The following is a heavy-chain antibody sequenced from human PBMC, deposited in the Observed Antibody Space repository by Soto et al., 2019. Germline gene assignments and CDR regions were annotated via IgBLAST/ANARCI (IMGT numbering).Heavy chain of an antibody. CDR2: ITASGAST. V-gene: IGHV3-23*01. D-gene: IGHD6-13*01. Sequence: GGSLRLPCAASQFTFSIYAMSWVRQAPGKGLEWVSGITASGASTYYADSVKGRFTISRDNSKNTVYLQMNSLTADDTAIYYCAKGDSSSWFYFDYWGQGTLVTVSS. CDR1: QFTFSIYA. CDR3: AKGDSSSWFYFDY. J-gene: IGHJ4*02.